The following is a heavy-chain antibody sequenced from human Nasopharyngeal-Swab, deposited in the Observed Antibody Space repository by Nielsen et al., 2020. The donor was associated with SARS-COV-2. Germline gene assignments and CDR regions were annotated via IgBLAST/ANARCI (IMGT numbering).Heavy chain of an antibody. V-gene: IGHV1-18*01. CDR2: ISAYNGNT. CDR1: GGTFSSYA. J-gene: IGHJ3*02. D-gene: IGHD3-16*02. Sequence: ASVKVSCKASGGTFSSYAISWVRQAPGQGLEWMGWISAYNGNTNYAQKLQGRVTMTTDTSTSTAYMELRSLRSDDTAVYYCARDDTIYDYVWGSYRPYAFDIWGQGTMVTVSS. CDR3: ARDDTIYDYVWGSYRPYAFDI.